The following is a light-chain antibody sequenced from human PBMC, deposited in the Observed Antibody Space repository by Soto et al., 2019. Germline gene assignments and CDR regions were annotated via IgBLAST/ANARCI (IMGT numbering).Light chain of an antibody. CDR2: GAS. J-gene: IGKJ1*01. V-gene: IGKV3-15*01. CDR1: QSVSSN. CDR3: QQYNSLPRT. Sequence: EIVMTQSPSTLSVSLGDRATISCRASQSVSSNLAWYQQKPGQGPRLLIYGASNWATGIPGRFSGSGSGTEFTLTISSLQSEDFAIYYCQQYNSLPRTFGQGTKVEIK.